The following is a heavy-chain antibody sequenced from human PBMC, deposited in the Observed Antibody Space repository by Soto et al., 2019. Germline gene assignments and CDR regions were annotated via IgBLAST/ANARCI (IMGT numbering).Heavy chain of an antibody. J-gene: IGHJ4*02. CDR2: IHYSGTT. Sequence: PSETLSLTCTVSGGSMRNYFWTWIRQPPGKGLEWIGYIHYSGTTSFFPSYNPSLRSRVTISEDTSTNQFSLKLLSVTTAETAVDFCAAGEASSMNLAPYYVDFWGQGTLVTVSS. CDR1: GGSMRNYF. V-gene: IGHV4-59*01. D-gene: IGHD3-16*01. CDR3: AAGEASSMNLAPYYVDF.